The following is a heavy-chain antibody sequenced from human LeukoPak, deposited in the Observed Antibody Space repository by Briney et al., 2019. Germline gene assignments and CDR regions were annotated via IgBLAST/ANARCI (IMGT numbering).Heavy chain of an antibody. CDR2: IYYSGST. J-gene: IGHJ5*02. V-gene: IGHV4-59*01. CDR3: ARSGSYYFWFDP. D-gene: IGHD1-26*01. Sequence: SETLSLTCTVSGGSISGYYWTWIRQSPGEGLEWIGYIYYSGSTNYNPSLKSRVTISVDTSKNQFSLKLSSVTAADTAVYYCARSGSYYFWFDPWGQGTLVTVSS. CDR1: GGSISGYY.